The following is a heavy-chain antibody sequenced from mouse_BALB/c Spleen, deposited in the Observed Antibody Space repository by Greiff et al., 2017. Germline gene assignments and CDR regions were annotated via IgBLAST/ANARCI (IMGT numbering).Heavy chain of an antibody. CDR3: NAPIITTVVVDY. Sequence: VHVKQSGAELVRSGASVKLSCTASGFNIKDYYMHWVKQRPEQGLEWIGWIDPENGDTEYAPKFQGKATMTADTSSNTAYLQLSSLTSEDTAVYYCNAPIITTVVVDYWGQGTTRTVSS. CDR2: IDPENGDT. J-gene: IGHJ2*01. D-gene: IGHD1-1*01. V-gene: IGHV14-4*02. CDR1: GFNIKDYY.